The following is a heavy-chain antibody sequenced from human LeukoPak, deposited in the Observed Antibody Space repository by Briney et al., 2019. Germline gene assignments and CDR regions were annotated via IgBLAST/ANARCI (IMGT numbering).Heavy chain of an antibody. CDR1: GSTFSSYA. CDR2: ISGSGGST. J-gene: IGHJ4*02. D-gene: IGHD2-15*01. CDR3: AKDPGYCSGGSCYTPFDY. V-gene: IGHV3-23*01. Sequence: PGGSLRLSCAASGSTFSSYATSWVRQAPGKGLEWVSAISGSGGSTYYADSVKGRFTISRDNSKNTLYLQMNSLRAEDTAVYYCAKDPGYCSGGSCYTPFDYWGQGTLVTVSS.